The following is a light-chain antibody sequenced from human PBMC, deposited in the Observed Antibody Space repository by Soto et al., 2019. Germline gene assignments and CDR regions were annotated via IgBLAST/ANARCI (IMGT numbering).Light chain of an antibody. CDR1: SSDVGGYNY. J-gene: IGLJ1*01. V-gene: IGLV2-8*01. Sequence: QSALTQPPSASGSPGQSVTISCTGTSSDVGGYNYVSWYQQRPGQAPKVVIYEVSKRPAGVPDRFSGSKSGNTASLTVSGLQAEDEASYSSSTYVDNITHYVFRTGTKVPVL. CDR2: EVS. CDR3: STYVDNITHYV.